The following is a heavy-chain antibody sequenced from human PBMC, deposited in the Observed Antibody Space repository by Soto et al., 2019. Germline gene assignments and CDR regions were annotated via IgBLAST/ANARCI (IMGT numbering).Heavy chain of an antibody. Sequence: GGSLRLSCAASGFTLTTYAMSWVRQAPGKGLEWVSGISGSGANTYYADSVRGRFTVSRDYSENTLYLQMDNLRAEDTALYYCSKATHISGYYDWLDPWGQGTLVTVSS. D-gene: IGHD3-22*01. V-gene: IGHV3-23*01. CDR2: ISGSGANT. J-gene: IGHJ5*02. CDR3: SKATHISGYYDWLDP. CDR1: GFTLTTYA.